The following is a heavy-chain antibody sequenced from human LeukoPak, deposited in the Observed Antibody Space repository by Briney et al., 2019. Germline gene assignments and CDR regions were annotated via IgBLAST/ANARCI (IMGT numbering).Heavy chain of an antibody. CDR1: GFTFSSYW. D-gene: IGHD7-27*01. CDR3: ARDDWGSGFPLLY. J-gene: IGHJ4*02. CDR2: IKQDGSEK. V-gene: IGHV3-7*01. Sequence: GGSLRLSCAASGFTFSSYWMTWVRQAPGKGLEWVANIKQDGSEKYYVDSVKGRFTISRDNSKNTLYLQMNRLRAEDTAVYYCARDDWGSGFPLLYWGQGTLVTVSS.